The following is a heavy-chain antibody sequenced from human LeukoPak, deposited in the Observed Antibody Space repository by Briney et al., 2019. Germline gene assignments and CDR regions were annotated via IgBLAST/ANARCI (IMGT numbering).Heavy chain of an antibody. CDR2: IIPIFGTA. CDR3: AGSSGYYYGY. V-gene: IGHV1-69*13. Sequence: SVTVSCTASGGTFSGYAISWVRQAPGQGLEWMGGIIPIFGTANYAQKFQGRVTITADESTSTAYMELSSLRSEDTAVYYCAGSSGYYYGYWGQGTLVTVSS. CDR1: GGTFSGYA. D-gene: IGHD3-22*01. J-gene: IGHJ4*02.